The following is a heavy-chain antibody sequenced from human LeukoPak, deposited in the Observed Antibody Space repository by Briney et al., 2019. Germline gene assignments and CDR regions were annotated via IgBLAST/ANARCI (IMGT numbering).Heavy chain of an antibody. V-gene: IGHV3-30*02. Sequence: GGSLRLSCAASGFTFSSYGMHWVRQAPGKGLEWVAFIRYDGSNKYYADSVKGRFTISRDNSKNTLYLQMNSLRAEDTAVYYCAKDRKSGSYSSFDYWGQGTLVTVSS. CDR3: AKDRKSGSYSSFDY. CDR2: IRYDGSNK. J-gene: IGHJ4*02. CDR1: GFTFSSYG. D-gene: IGHD1-26*01.